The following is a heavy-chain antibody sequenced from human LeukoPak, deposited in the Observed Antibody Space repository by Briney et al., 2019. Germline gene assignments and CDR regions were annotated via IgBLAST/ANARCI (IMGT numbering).Heavy chain of an antibody. D-gene: IGHD3-22*01. J-gene: IGHJ3*01. CDR1: GFTVSSNY. CDR2: IYSGGST. Sequence: GGSLRLSCAASGFTVSSNYMSWVRQAPGKGLEWVSVIYSGGSTYYADSVKGRFTISRDNSKNTLYLQMNSLRAEDTAVYYCARADSSGYYPNSDAFDVWGQGTMVTVSS. CDR3: ARADSSGYYPNSDAFDV. V-gene: IGHV3-53*01.